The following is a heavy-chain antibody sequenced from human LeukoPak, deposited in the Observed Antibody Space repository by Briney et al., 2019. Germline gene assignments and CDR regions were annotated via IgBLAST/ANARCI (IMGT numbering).Heavy chain of an antibody. J-gene: IGHJ3*02. D-gene: IGHD2-15*01. CDR2: TYYRSKWYN. CDR3: ARDPPAAGQTLNAFDI. CDR1: GDSVSSNSAT. Sequence: SQTLSLTCAISGDSVSSNSATWNWIRQSPSRGLEWLVRTYYRSKWYNDYAVSVKSRVTINPDTSKNQFSLQLNSVTPEDTAMYFCARDPPAAGQTLNAFDIWGQGTMVTVSS. V-gene: IGHV6-1*01.